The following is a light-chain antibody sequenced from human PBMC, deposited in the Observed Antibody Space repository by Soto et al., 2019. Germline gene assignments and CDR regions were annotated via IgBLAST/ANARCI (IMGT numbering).Light chain of an antibody. V-gene: IGKV3-20*01. CDR1: QSVSSSY. Sequence: EIVLTQSPGTLSLSPGERATLSCRASQSVSSSYLAWYQQKPGQAPRLLIYAASSRATGIPDRFSGSGSGTDFTLTISSLEPEDFAVYYCQQYGSSPGYTFGQGNKLEIK. J-gene: IGKJ2*01. CDR2: AAS. CDR3: QQYGSSPGYT.